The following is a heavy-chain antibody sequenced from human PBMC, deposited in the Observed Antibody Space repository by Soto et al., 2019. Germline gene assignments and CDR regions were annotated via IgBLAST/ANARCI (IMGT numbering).Heavy chain of an antibody. J-gene: IGHJ6*02. CDR2: ISGSGGST. Sequence: PGGSLRLSCAASGFTFSNYAMSWVRQAPGKGLEWVSAISGSGGSTYYADSVKGRFTISRDNSKNTLYLQMNSLRAEDTAVYYCAKPYSSSWYLVVGYYYYGMDVWGQGTTVTVSS. D-gene: IGHD6-13*01. CDR1: GFTFSNYA. CDR3: AKPYSSSWYLVVGYYYYGMDV. V-gene: IGHV3-23*01.